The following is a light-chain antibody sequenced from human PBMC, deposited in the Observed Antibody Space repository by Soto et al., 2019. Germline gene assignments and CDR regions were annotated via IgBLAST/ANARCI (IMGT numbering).Light chain of an antibody. CDR1: RSVSSNY. V-gene: IGKV3-20*01. CDR2: GAS. CDR3: QHYGSSPWT. Sequence: EIVLTQSPGTLSLSPGERATLSCRASRSVSSNYLAWYQQKPGQAPRLLIYGASSRATGIPDRFSGSGSGTAFTLTISRLEPEDFAVYYCQHYGSSPWTVGQGTKVEIK. J-gene: IGKJ1*01.